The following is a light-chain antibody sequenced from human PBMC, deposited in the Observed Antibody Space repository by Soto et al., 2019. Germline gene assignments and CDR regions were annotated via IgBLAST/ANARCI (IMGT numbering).Light chain of an antibody. CDR3: QHYNSYSEA. CDR2: KAS. V-gene: IGKV1-5*03. Sequence: DIQMTQSPSTLSGSVGDRVTITCRASQTISSWLAWYQQKPGKAPKLLIYKASTLKSGVPSRFSGSGSGTEFTLTISSLQPGDFATYYCQHYNSYSEAFGQGNKVEL. CDR1: QTISSW. J-gene: IGKJ1*01.